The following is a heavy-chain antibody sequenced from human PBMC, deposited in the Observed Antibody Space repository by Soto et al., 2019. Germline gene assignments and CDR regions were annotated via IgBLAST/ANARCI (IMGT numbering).Heavy chain of an antibody. CDR3: ARSTSDYGDRH. CDR1: GYTFNSYN. Sequence: QVQLLQSGAEVKKPGASVKVSCKASGYTFNSYNINWVRQATGQGLGWMGWVNPNSGNTGYAQKFQGRVTMTRIASISTAYMELSSLRSEDTAVYYSARSTSDYGDRHRGQGTLVTVYS. CDR2: VNPNSGNT. D-gene: IGHD4-17*01. V-gene: IGHV1-8*01. J-gene: IGHJ4*02.